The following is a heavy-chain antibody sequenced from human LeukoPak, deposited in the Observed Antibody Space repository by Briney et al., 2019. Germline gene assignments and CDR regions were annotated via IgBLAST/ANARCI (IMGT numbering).Heavy chain of an antibody. CDR1: GFTFSYYG. Sequence: PGGSLRLSCAASGFTFSYYGMHSVRQAPGNGLEWVAFIRYDGSNKYSVDSVKGRFTISRDNSKNTLYLQMNSLRTEDTAVYYCAKEHCSGGSCYSHIDYWGQGTLVTVPS. CDR2: IRYDGSNK. V-gene: IGHV3-30*02. J-gene: IGHJ4*02. D-gene: IGHD2-15*01. CDR3: AKEHCSGGSCYSHIDY.